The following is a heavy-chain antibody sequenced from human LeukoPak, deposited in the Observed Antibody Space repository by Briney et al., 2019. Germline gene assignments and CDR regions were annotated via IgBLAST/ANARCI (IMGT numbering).Heavy chain of an antibody. CDR2: ISHDGSNK. CDR3: AREYSSSWYYYYYGMDV. CDR1: GFTFSSYA. V-gene: IGHV3-30*04. Sequence: GRSLRLSCAASGFTFSSYAMHWVRQAPGKGLEWVAVISHDGSNKYYADSVKGRLTISRDNSKNTLYLQMNSLRAEDTAVYYCAREYSSSWYYYYYGMDVWGQGTTVTVSS. J-gene: IGHJ6*02. D-gene: IGHD6-13*01.